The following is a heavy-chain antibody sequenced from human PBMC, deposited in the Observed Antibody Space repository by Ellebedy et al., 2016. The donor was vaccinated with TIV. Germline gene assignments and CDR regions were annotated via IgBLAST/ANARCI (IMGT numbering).Heavy chain of an antibody. V-gene: IGHV3-23*01. Sequence: GESLKISXAASGFTFSSYAMSWVRQAPGKGLEWVSAISGSGGSTYYADSVKGRFTISRDNSKNTLYLQMNSLRAEDTAVYYCVATEGYYYGMDVWGQGTTVTVSS. J-gene: IGHJ6*02. CDR3: VATEGYYYGMDV. CDR1: GFTFSSYA. CDR2: ISGSGGST. D-gene: IGHD1-14*01.